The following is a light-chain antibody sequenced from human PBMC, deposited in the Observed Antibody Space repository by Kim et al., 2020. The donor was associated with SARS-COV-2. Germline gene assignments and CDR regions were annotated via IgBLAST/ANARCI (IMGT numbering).Light chain of an antibody. CDR2: GAS. CDR1: QSISSS. V-gene: IGKV3-15*01. J-gene: IGKJ5*01. Sequence: SLSPGARATRTCRASQSISSSLAWYQQEPGQAPRVLIYGASARATGIPARFSGSGSGTEFTLTISNLQSEDFAVYYCQQYAYWRAFGQGTRLEIK. CDR3: QQYAYWRA.